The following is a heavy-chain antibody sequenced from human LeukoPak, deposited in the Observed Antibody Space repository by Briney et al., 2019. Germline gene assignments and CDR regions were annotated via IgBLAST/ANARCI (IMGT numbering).Heavy chain of an antibody. D-gene: IGHD1-26*01. CDR3: ARATSGTYYGGGVFDY. V-gene: IGHV3-7*01. Sequence: GGSLILSCAASGFTFSNYWMSWVRQAPGKGLEWVANIKQDGSEKYYVDSVKGRFTISRDNAKNSLYLQMNSLRAEDTAVYYCARATSGTYYGGGVFDYWGQGTLVTVSS. J-gene: IGHJ4*02. CDR1: GFTFSNYW. CDR2: IKQDGSEK.